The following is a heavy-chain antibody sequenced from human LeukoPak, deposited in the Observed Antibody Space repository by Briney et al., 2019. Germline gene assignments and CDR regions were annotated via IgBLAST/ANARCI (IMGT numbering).Heavy chain of an antibody. V-gene: IGHV3-21*06. CDR3: ARDPYSGNYGAYYYYYMDV. CDR1: GFTFSSYN. D-gene: IGHD1-26*01. Sequence: GSLRLSCAASGFTFSSYNKNWVRQAPGKGLEWVSSITSSSSYIYYADSVKGRFTISRDNAKNSLYLQMDSLRVEDTAEYYCARDPYSGNYGAYYYYYMDVWGKGTTVTVSS. J-gene: IGHJ6*03. CDR2: ITSSSSYI.